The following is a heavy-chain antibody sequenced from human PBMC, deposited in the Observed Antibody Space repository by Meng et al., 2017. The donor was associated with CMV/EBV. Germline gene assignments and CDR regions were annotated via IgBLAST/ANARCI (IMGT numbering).Heavy chain of an antibody. V-gene: IGHV1-8*03. CDR2: MNPNSGNA. D-gene: IGHD1-26*01. CDR3: ARPTRGGAFDI. Sequence: ASVKVSCKASGYTFTGHYLHWVRQATGQGLEWMGWMNPNSGNAGYAQKFQGRVTITRNTSISTAYMELSSLRSEDTAVYYCARPTRGGAFDIWGQGTMVTVSS. J-gene: IGHJ3*02. CDR1: GYTFTGHY.